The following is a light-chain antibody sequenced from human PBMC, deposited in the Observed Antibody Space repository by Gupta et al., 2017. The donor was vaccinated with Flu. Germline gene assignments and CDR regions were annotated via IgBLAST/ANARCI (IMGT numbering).Light chain of an antibody. CDR1: QSISTW. Sequence: DIQMTQSPSTLSASVGDRVTITCRASQSISTWLAWYQQKPGKAPKLLIYKASSLESGVPSTFSGSGSGTEFTLTISSLQPDDFATYYCQQYTSYSYTFGQGTKLEIK. J-gene: IGKJ2*01. CDR2: KAS. V-gene: IGKV1-5*03. CDR3: QQYTSYSYT.